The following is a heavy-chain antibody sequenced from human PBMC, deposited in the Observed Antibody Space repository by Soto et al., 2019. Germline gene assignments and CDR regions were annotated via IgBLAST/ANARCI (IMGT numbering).Heavy chain of an antibody. D-gene: IGHD2-8*02. CDR3: ARGGLSVLYIDY. CDR2: ISSSGVST. CDR1: GFTFNSYA. V-gene: IGHV3-23*01. Sequence: EVQLLEGGGGLVQPGGSLRLSCAASGFTFNSYAMSWVRQAPRKGLEWVSGISSSGVSTFCADSVKGRFTISRDSSKHTLYLLMHSLRAEDTAVYYCARGGLSVLYIDYWGQGTLVTVSP. J-gene: IGHJ4*02.